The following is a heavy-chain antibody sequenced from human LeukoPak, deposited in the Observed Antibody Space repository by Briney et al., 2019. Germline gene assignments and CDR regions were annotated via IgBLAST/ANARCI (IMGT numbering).Heavy chain of an antibody. CDR1: GFTFSSYW. V-gene: IGHV3-7*03. J-gene: IGHJ4*02. Sequence: GGSLRLSCAASGFTFSSYWMTWVRQAPGKGLEWVANIKRDGSEKYYVDSVKGRFTIFRDNAKNSLYLQMNSPRAEDTAVYYCARDHRSLFDYWGQGTLVTVSS. CDR2: IKRDGSEK. CDR3: ARDHRSLFDY.